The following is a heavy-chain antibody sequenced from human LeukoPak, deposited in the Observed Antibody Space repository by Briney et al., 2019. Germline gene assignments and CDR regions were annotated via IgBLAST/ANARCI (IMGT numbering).Heavy chain of an antibody. D-gene: IGHD3-10*01. CDR2: INPNSGGT. CDR1: GYTFTGYY. J-gene: IGHJ5*02. Sequence: ASVKVSCKASGYTFTGYYMHWVRLAPGQGLEWMGWINPNSGGTNYAQKFQGRVTMTRDTSTSTAYMELSSLRSDDTAVYYCARWMIRGVITPRGQGTLVTVSS. V-gene: IGHV1-2*02. CDR3: ARWMIRGVITP.